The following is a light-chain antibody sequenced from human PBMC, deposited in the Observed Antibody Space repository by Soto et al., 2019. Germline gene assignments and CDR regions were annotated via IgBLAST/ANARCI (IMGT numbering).Light chain of an antibody. V-gene: IGKV3-11*01. Sequence: EFVLTQSPATLSLSPGKRATLSCRASQSVSSYVAWYQQKPGQAPRLVIYDASSRPTGVPPRFSGSGSGTDFTLTITSLEPEDFAVYYCQQRNTFGQGTRLEI. J-gene: IGKJ5*01. CDR1: QSVSSY. CDR3: QQRNT. CDR2: DAS.